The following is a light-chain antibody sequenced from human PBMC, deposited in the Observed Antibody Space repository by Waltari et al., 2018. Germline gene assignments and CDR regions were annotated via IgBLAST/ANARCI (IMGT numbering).Light chain of an antibody. V-gene: IGLV2-14*01. CDR2: DVN. J-gene: IGLJ1*01. CDR3: NSYTISGTYV. CDR1: TNHLRIYTY. Sequence: QSALTQPASVSGSPGMSVTLPCTGTTNHLRIYTYVSWYQQHPGGAPKLIIYDVNNRASGVSDRFSASKSGNTASLTISGLQAEDEADYYCNSYTISGTYVFGSGTRVSVL.